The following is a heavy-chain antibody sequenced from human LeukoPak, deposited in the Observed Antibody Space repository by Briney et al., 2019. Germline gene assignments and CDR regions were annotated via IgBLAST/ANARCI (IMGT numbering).Heavy chain of an antibody. Sequence: SSETLSLTCTVSGGSIRSYNWSGIRQPPGKGLEWIGYIYYSGSTNYNPSLKSRVTISVDTSKNQFSQKLSSVTAADTAVYYCARVPYYYDSSGYYLFDYWGQGTLVTVSS. D-gene: IGHD3-22*01. CDR2: IYYSGST. CDR3: ARVPYYYDSSGYYLFDY. V-gene: IGHV4-59*01. J-gene: IGHJ4*02. CDR1: GGSIRSYN.